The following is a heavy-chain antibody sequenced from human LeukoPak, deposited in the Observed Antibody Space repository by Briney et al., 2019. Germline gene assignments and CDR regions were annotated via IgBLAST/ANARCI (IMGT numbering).Heavy chain of an antibody. D-gene: IGHD5-12*01. CDR2: IIPIFGTA. CDR3: ARENGRGYSGYVWYFDH. J-gene: IGHJ4*02. V-gene: IGHV1-69*13. CDR1: GGTFSSYA. Sequence: ASVKVSCKASGGTFSSYAISWVRQAPGQGLEWMGGIIPIFGTANYAQKFQGRVTITADESTSTAYMELSSLRSEDTAVYYCARENGRGYSGYVWYFDHWGQGTLVTVSS.